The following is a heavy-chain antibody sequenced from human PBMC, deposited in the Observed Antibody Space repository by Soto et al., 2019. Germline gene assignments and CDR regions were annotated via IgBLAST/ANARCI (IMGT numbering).Heavy chain of an antibody. J-gene: IGHJ4*02. V-gene: IGHV3-23*01. D-gene: IGHD5-12*01. CDR2: ISGSGGST. CDR3: AKDSLAIPEGGYDY. Sequence: EVQLLESGGGLVQPGGSLRLSCAASGFTFSSYAMSWVRQAPGKGLEWVSAISGSGGSTYYADSVKGRFTISRDNSKNTLYLQMNSLGAEDTAVYYCAKDSLAIPEGGYDYWGQGTLVTVSS. CDR1: GFTFSSYA.